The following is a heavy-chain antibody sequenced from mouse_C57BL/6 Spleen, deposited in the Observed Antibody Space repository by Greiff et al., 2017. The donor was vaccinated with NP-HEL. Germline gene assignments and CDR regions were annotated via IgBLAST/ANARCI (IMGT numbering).Heavy chain of an antibody. CDR1: GYTFTDYN. D-gene: IGHD2-14*01. J-gene: IGHJ4*01. CDR2: INPNNGGT. V-gene: IGHV1-18*01. CDR3: ARGYEDYYAMDY. Sequence: VQLQQSGPELVKPGASVKIPCKASGYTFTDYNMDWVKQSHGKSLEWIGDINPNNGGTIYNQKFKGKATLTVDKSSSTAYMELRSLTSEDTAVYYWARGYEDYYAMDYWGQGTSVTVSS.